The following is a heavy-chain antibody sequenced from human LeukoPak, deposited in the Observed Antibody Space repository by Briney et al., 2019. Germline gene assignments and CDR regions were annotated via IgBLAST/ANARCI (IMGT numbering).Heavy chain of an antibody. Sequence: GASVKVSCKASGFTFTSSAMQWVRQARGQRLEWIGWIVVGSGNTTYAQNFQERVTITRDMSTSTAYMELSSLRSEDTAVYYCAAGYSSSWYYPQDFDYWGQGTLVTVSS. D-gene: IGHD6-13*01. CDR1: GFTFTSSA. V-gene: IGHV1-58*02. J-gene: IGHJ4*02. CDR2: IVVGSGNT. CDR3: AAGYSSSWYYPQDFDY.